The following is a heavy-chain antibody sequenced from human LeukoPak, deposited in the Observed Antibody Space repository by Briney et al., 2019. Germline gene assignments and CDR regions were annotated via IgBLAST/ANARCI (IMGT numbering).Heavy chain of an antibody. CDR3: AKATSMTTVVTTFDY. Sequence: GGSLRLSCAASGFTFSSYAMSWVRQAPGKGLEWVSAISGSGGSTYYADSVKGRFTISRDNSKNTLYLQLNSLRAEDTAVYYCAKATSMTTVVTTFDYWGQGTLVTVSS. CDR2: ISGSGGST. J-gene: IGHJ4*02. D-gene: IGHD4-23*01. CDR1: GFTFSSYA. V-gene: IGHV3-23*01.